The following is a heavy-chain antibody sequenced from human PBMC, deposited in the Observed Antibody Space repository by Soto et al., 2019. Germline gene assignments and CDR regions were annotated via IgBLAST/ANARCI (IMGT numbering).Heavy chain of an antibody. V-gene: IGHV3-64*01. J-gene: IGHJ6*03. D-gene: IGHD6-6*01. CDR2: ISSNGVGT. CDR3: ARRARPDFYYMDV. Sequence: AIGCVLKTTGKGLEYVSGISSNGVGTYYANSVQGRFTISRDNSKNTVYLQMGSLRPEDMAVYYCARRARPDFYYMDVWGKGTMVTVSS. CDR1: A.